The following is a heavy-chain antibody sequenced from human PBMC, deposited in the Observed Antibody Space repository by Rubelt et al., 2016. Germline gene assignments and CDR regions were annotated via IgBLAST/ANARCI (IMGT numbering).Heavy chain of an antibody. CDR1: GFTFRRNA. V-gene: IGHV3-23*01. CDR3: ARWVDGDFWYFDR. CDR2: ISASASDT. J-gene: IGHJ2*01. D-gene: IGHD2-21*02. Sequence: EVQLLESGGGLVQPGGSLTLSCEPSGFTFRRNAMSWVRQAPGTGLEWVSAISASASDTYYADSVQGRFTISRDNAKKSMYRQMNSLSAEDTAVNYCARWVDGDFWYFDRWGRGTLVTVSS.